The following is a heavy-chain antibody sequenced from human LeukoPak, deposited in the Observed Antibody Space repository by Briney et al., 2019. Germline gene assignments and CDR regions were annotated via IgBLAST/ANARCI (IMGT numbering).Heavy chain of an antibody. CDR3: ARSLIWNYYDSSGYSL. CDR1: GGSISSSSYY. V-gene: IGHV4-39*07. CDR2: IYYSGST. J-gene: IGHJ4*02. Sequence: SETLSLTCTVSGGSISSSSYYWGWIRQPPGKGLEWIGSIYYSGSTYYNPSRKSRVTISVDTAKNQFSLKLSSVTAADTAVYYCARSLIWNYYDSSGYSLWGQGTLVTVSS. D-gene: IGHD3-22*01.